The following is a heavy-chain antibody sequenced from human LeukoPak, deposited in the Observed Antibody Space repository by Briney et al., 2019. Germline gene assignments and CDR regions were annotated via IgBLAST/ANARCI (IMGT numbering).Heavy chain of an antibody. CDR3: ASHYNGGSCVDG. Sequence: GGSLRLSCAASGFTFSSYWMHWVRQAPGKGLVWVSRLNTDGSITTYADSVKGRFTISRDNAKNTLYLQMNSLRTEDTAVYYCASHYNGGSCVDGWGQGTLVTVSS. CDR2: LNTDGSIT. J-gene: IGHJ4*02. D-gene: IGHD2-15*01. CDR1: GFTFSSYW. V-gene: IGHV3-74*01.